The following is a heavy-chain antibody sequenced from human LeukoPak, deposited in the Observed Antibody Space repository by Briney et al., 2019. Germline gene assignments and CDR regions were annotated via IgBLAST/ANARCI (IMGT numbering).Heavy chain of an antibody. CDR1: GFTFSSYA. CDR2: MSGSGDGT. CDR3: AKGRPCSSTSCFGSYFDY. J-gene: IGHJ4*02. V-gene: IGHV3-23*01. Sequence: PGGSLRLSCAASGFTFSSYAMSWVRQAPGKGLEWVSVMSGSGDGTYYADSVKGRFTISRDNSKNTLYLQMNSLRAEDTAVYYCAKGRPCSSTSCFGSYFDYWGQGTQVTVSS. D-gene: IGHD2-2*01.